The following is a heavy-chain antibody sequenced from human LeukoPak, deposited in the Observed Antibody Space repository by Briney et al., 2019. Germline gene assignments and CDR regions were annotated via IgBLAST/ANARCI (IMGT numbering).Heavy chain of an antibody. CDR1: GGSISSYY. CDR2: IFYNGST. J-gene: IGHJ4*02. CDR3: ARGIAVFSATTYYFDY. Sequence: PETLSLTCIVSGGSISSYYWSWIRQSPGKGLEWIGYIFYNGSTNYNPSLKSRVTMSVDTSKNQFSLKLQSVTTADTAVYYCARGIAVFSATTYYFDYWGQGTLVTVSS. D-gene: IGHD2-21*02. V-gene: IGHV4-59*01.